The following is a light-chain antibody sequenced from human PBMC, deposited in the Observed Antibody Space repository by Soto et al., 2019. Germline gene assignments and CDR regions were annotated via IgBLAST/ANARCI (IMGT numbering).Light chain of an antibody. Sequence: DIQLTQSPSSLSASVGDSVTITCRASQAIITYLTWYQHKPGRAPKLLVYDASSLNSGVPSRFRGSGGGREFTLTISRLQPEDFATYYCQQTYRTPLFSFGPGTTVDLK. J-gene: IGKJ3*01. V-gene: IGKV1-39*01. CDR3: QQTYRTPLFS. CDR2: DAS. CDR1: QAIITY.